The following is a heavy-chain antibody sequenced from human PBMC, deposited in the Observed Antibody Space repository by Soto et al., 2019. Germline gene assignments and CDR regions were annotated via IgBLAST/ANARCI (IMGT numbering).Heavy chain of an antibody. CDR3: AREVYVGNSLYYSYGMDV. J-gene: IGHJ6*01. Sequence: PGGSLRLSCAASGFISSSYGMHWVRQAPGKGLEWVAVIWYDGSNTYYADSVQGRFILSRDNSKNTLYLQMNSLGAEDTAVYYCAREVYVGNSLYYSYGMDVWGQGTTVPVYS. D-gene: IGHD3-16*01. CDR2: IWYDGSNT. V-gene: IGHV3-33*01. CDR1: GFISSSYG.